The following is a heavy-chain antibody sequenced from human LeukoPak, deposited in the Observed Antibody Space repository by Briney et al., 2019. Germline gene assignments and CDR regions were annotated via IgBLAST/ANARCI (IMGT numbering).Heavy chain of an antibody. CDR3: ARPTVTADYFDY. D-gene: IGHD4-17*01. J-gene: IGHJ4*02. CDR1: GGSFSGYY. CDR2: INHSGST. V-gene: IGHV4-34*01. Sequence: SETLSLTCAVYGGSFSGYYWSWIRQPPGKGLEWIGEINHSGSTNYNPSLKSRVTISIDTSKNQFSLKLSSVTAADTAVYYCARPTVTADYFDYWGQGTLVTVSS.